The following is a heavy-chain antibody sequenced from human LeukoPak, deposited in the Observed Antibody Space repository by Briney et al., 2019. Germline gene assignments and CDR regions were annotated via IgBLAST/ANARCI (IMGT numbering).Heavy chain of an antibody. J-gene: IGHJ4*02. Sequence: VASVKVSCKASQYSFSDYAIHWVRQAPGQRLEWMGWIDAGNGRTKYSQSFQGRLTIIRDTSATTAYMELSGLTSEDTATYYCARGRWTDVARRSYYFDYWGQGTLVSVST. D-gene: IGHD1-1*01. CDR2: IDAGNGRT. V-gene: IGHV1-3*01. CDR3: ARGRWTDVARRSYYFDY. CDR1: QYSFSDYA.